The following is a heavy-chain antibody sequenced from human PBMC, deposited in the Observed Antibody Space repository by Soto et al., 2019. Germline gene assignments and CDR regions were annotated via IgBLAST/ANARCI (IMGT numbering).Heavy chain of an antibody. Sequence: QVQLQESGPGLVKPSQTLSLTCIVSGGSISNVNDCWSWIRQRPVKGLEWIGHIYSGGSIYNNPSLPSRVTILVDTAKNQFSLQLSSVSAADTAVYYCARGPSGDKVDYWGQGTLVTVSS. CDR3: ARGPSGDKVDY. J-gene: IGHJ4*02. D-gene: IGHD7-27*01. CDR1: GGSISNVNDC. CDR2: IYSGGSI. V-gene: IGHV4-30-4*01.